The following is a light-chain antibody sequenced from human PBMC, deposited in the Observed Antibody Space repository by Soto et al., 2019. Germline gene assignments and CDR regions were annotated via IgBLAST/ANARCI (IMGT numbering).Light chain of an antibody. Sequence: QSVLTQPPSGSAAAGQKVTISCSGSSSNLGNNYVSWDQQLPGTAPKLLIYENNKRPSGIPDRFSGSKSGTSATLGITGLQTGDEADYYCGTWDSSLSLYVFGTGTKLTVL. V-gene: IGLV1-51*02. J-gene: IGLJ1*01. CDR3: GTWDSSLSLYV. CDR2: ENN. CDR1: SSNLGNNY.